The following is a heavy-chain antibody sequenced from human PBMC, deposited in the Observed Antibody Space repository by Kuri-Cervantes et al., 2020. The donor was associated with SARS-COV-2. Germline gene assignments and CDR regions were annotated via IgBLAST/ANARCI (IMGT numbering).Heavy chain of an antibody. J-gene: IGHJ4*02. CDR1: SDSIGTYY. V-gene: IGHV4-59*01. Sequence: GSLRLSCTHSSDSIGTYYWNWIRQPPGKGLEWIGRIHSSGTTNYNPSLKSRVTISGHTSKGQFSLNLRSLTAADTAVYYCARGSREGYEGTFDYWGQGTLVTVSS. CDR2: IHSSGTT. D-gene: IGHD5-12*01. CDR3: ARGSREGYEGTFDY.